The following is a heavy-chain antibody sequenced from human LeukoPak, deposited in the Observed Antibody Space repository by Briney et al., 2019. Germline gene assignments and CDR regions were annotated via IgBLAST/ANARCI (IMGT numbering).Heavy chain of an antibody. CDR2: ISSTSFIT. D-gene: IGHD1-26*01. CDR3: ARDLISGAYTFDY. CDR1: GFTFSSFS. Sequence: GGSLRLSCATSGFTFSSFSMNWVRQAPGKGPEWVSYISSTSFITYYADSVRGRFTISRDNAKQSLYLQMSSLRDEDTAIYYCARDLISGAYTFDYWGQGTLVTVSS. V-gene: IGHV3-48*02. J-gene: IGHJ4*02.